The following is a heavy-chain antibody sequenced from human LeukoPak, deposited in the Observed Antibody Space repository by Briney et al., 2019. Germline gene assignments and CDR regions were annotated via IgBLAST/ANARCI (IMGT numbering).Heavy chain of an antibody. Sequence: PGGSLRLSCAASGFTFSSYSMNWVRQAPGKGLEWVSSISSSSSYIYYADSVKGRFTISRDNAKNSLCLQMNSLRAEDTAVYYCARDGCSGGSCYPDKAYYYYYMDVWGKGTTVTVSS. J-gene: IGHJ6*03. D-gene: IGHD2-15*01. CDR1: GFTFSSYS. CDR3: ARDGCSGGSCYPDKAYYYYYMDV. V-gene: IGHV3-21*01. CDR2: ISSSSSYI.